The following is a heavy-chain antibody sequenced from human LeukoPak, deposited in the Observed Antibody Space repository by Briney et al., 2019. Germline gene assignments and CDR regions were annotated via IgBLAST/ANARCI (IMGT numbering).Heavy chain of an antibody. CDR1: GGSFRGYY. CDR3: ARAVLVAGTASLDY. J-gene: IGHJ4*02. Sequence: SETLSLTCAVYGGSFRGYYWSWIRQPPGKGLEWIGEINHSGSTNYSPSLKSRVTISVDTSKNQFSLKLSSVTAADTAVYYCARAVLVAGTASLDYWGQGTLVTVSS. V-gene: IGHV4-34*01. D-gene: IGHD6-19*01. CDR2: INHSGST.